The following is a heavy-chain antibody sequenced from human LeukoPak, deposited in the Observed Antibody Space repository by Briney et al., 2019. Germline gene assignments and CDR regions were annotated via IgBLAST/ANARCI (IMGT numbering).Heavy chain of an antibody. D-gene: IGHD2-15*01. J-gene: IGHJ6*03. V-gene: IGHV1-2*02. CDR1: GYTFTGYY. Sequence: ASVKVSCKASGYTFTGYYMHWVRQAPGQGLEWMGWINPNSGGTNYAQKFQGRVTMTRDTSISTAYMELSRLRSDDTAVYYCARNGDCSGGSCYPYYYYYMDVWGKGTTVTVSS. CDR3: ARNGDCSGGSCYPYYYYYMDV. CDR2: INPNSGGT.